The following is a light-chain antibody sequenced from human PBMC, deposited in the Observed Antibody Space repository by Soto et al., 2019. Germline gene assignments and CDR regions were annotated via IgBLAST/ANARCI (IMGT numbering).Light chain of an antibody. CDR3: CSYATSGVL. CDR1: SNDVGFSKF. V-gene: IGLV2-23*01. J-gene: IGLJ7*01. Sequence: QSALTQPASVSASPGQSITISCTATSNDVGFSKFVSWYQQQPGKSPQVLLYEGTKRPSGVSLRFSGSHSVNAASLTISDIRIEDEADYYCCSYATSGVLFGGGTQLTVL. CDR2: EGT.